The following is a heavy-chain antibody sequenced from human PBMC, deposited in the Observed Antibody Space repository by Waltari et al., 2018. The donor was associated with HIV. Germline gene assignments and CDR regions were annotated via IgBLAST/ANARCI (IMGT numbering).Heavy chain of an antibody. V-gene: IGHV5-51*01. CDR2: IYPGDADT. Sequence: EVQLVQSGAEVKKPGESLKISCKVSGYSFTSYWIGWVRQMPGKGLEWMGIIYPGDADTSYSPSFQGQVTISADKSISTAYLQWSSLKASDTAMYYCARHWDLNYYGSGSYGYWGQGTLVTVSS. CDR3: ARHWDLNYYGSGSYGY. CDR1: GYSFTSYW. D-gene: IGHD3-10*01. J-gene: IGHJ4*02.